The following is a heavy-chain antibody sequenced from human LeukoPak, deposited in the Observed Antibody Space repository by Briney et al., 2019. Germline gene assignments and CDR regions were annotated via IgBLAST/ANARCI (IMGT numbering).Heavy chain of an antibody. Sequence: TPSETLSLTCAVYGGSFSGYYWSWIRQPPGKGLEWIGEINPSRNTNYNPSLKSRVTISVDTSKKQFSLKLSSVTAADTAVYYCARRYDFWSGYPPPLDYWGQGTLVTVSS. CDR1: GGSFSGYY. J-gene: IGHJ4*02. CDR3: ARRYDFWSGYPPPLDY. D-gene: IGHD3-3*01. CDR2: INPSRNT. V-gene: IGHV4-34*01.